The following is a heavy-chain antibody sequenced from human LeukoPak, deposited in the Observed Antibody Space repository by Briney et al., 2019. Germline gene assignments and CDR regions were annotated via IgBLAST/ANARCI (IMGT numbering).Heavy chain of an antibody. CDR1: GFTFSNYA. Sequence: GGSLRLSCAASGFTFSNYAMNWVRQAPGKGLEWVSAITGSGGTTYYADSTKGRFTISRDNSKNTLYLQMNGLRAEDTAVYFCAKQSAGSAAWYSLHYDFWGQGTLVTVSS. V-gene: IGHV3-23*01. J-gene: IGHJ4*02. CDR2: ITGSGGTT. CDR3: AKQSAGSAAWYSLHYDF. D-gene: IGHD6-13*01.